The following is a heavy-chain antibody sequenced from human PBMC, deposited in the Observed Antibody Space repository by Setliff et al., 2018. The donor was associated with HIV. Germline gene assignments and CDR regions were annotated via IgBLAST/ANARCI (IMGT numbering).Heavy chain of an antibody. V-gene: IGHV4-61*02. CDR2: IYTSGST. CDR3: ARSYYYDRSGSFGWFGP. D-gene: IGHD3-22*01. J-gene: IGHJ5*02. CDR1: GGSISSGGYY. Sequence: SETLSLTCTVSGGSISSGGYYWSWIRQPAGKGLEWIGRIYTSGSTNYNPSLKSRLTISVDTSKNQFSLTLSSVTAADTAVYYCARSYYYDRSGSFGWFGPWGQGTLVTVSS.